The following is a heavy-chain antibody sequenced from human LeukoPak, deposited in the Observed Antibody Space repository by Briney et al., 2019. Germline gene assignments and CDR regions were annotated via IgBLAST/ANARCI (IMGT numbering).Heavy chain of an antibody. Sequence: GGSLRLSCTASGFTFGDYAMSWFRQAPGKGLEWVGFIRSKAYGGTTEYAASVRGRFTISRDDSKSIAYLQMNSLKTEDTAVYYCTNGGYDYVWGSYQPFDYWGQGTLVTVSS. CDR3: TNGGYDYVWGSYQPFDY. J-gene: IGHJ4*02. CDR2: IRSKAYGGTT. D-gene: IGHD3-16*01. CDR1: GFTFGDYA. V-gene: IGHV3-49*03.